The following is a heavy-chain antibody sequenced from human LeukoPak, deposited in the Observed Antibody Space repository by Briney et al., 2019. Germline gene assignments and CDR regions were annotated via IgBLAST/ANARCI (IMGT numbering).Heavy chain of an antibody. Sequence: GGSLRLSCAASGFTFSSYGMHWVRQAPGKGLEWVAVISYDGSNKYYADSVKGRFTISRDNSKNTLYLQMNSLRAEDTAVYYCAKVRGDIVVVPAAIPDGMDVWGQGTTVTVSS. CDR1: GFTFSSYG. D-gene: IGHD2-2*02. CDR3: AKVRGDIVVVPAAIPDGMDV. CDR2: ISYDGSNK. J-gene: IGHJ6*02. V-gene: IGHV3-30*18.